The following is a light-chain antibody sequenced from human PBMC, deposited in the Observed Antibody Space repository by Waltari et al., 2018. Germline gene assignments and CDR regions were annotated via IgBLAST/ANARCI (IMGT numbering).Light chain of an antibody. CDR3: AAWDDSLSPNVV. Sequence: QSVLTQAPSVSGTPGQRVTRSCSRSSSHNASQYLYCYQQLPGKAPKLLIYRNNQRPSGGPDRFSGSKSGTSASLAISGLRSEDEADYYCAAWDDSLSPNVVFGGGTKLTVL. J-gene: IGLJ2*01. CDR2: RNN. CDR1: SSHNASQY. V-gene: IGLV1-47*01.